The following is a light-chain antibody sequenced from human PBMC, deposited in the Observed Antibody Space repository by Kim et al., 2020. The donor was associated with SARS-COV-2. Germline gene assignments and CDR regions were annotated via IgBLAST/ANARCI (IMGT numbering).Light chain of an antibody. J-gene: IGKJ5*01. CDR3: QQYHNWPPIT. Sequence: SPGQSPTLSCRASPKINTNVAWYIQQPGQAPRLLIYGASTRATGIPARFSGSGSGTEFTLTISSLQSEDSAVYYCQQYHNWPPITFGQGTRLEIK. CDR1: PKINTN. CDR2: GAS. V-gene: IGKV3-15*01.